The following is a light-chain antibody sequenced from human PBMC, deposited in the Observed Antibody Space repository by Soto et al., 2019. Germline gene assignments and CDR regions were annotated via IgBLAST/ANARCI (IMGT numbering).Light chain of an antibody. CDR1: QSVSSSS. CDR3: QQYGSSPRT. CDR2: DAS. V-gene: IGKV3-20*01. Sequence: EIGLTQSPGTLSLSPGERATLSFRASQSVSSSSLAWYQQKPGQAPRLLIYDASSRATGIPDRFSGSGSGTDFTLTISRLEPEDFAVYYCQQYGSSPRTFGQGTKVDIK. J-gene: IGKJ1*01.